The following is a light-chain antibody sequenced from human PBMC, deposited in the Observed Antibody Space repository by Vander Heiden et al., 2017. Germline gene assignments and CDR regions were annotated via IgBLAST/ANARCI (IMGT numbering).Light chain of an antibody. CDR2: GAS. Sequence: IVMTQSPATLSLSPGERATLSCRASQSVRNNLAWYQQKPGQAPRLLIYGASTRATGIPARFSGSGSGTEFTLTISSLQSEDFAVYYCQQYNNWPLYTFGQGTKLEIK. CDR3: QQYNNWPLYT. V-gene: IGKV3-15*01. CDR1: QSVRNN. J-gene: IGKJ2*01.